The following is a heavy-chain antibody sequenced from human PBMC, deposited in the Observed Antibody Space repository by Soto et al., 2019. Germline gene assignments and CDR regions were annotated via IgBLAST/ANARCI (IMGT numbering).Heavy chain of an antibody. V-gene: IGHV3-23*01. D-gene: IGHD6-19*01. CDR3: AKGGQWLIIEGNWFDP. CDR1: GFTFSSYA. J-gene: IGHJ5*02. CDR2: ISGSGGST. Sequence: SLRLSCAASGFTFSSYAMSWVRQAPGKGLEWVSAISGSGGSTYYADSVKGRFTISRDNSKNTLYLQMNSLRAEDTAVYYCAKGGQWLIIEGNWFDPWGQGTLVTVSS.